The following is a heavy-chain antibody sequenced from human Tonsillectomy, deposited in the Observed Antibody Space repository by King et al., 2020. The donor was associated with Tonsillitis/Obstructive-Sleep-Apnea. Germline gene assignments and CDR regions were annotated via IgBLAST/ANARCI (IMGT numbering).Heavy chain of an antibody. V-gene: IGHV4-34*01. J-gene: IGHJ4*02. CDR1: GGSFSGYY. D-gene: IGHD3-3*01. CDR2: INHSGST. Sequence: VQLQQWGAGLLKPSETLSLTCAVYGGSFSGYYWSWIRQPPGKGLEWIGEINHSGSTNYNPSLKSRVTISVDTSKNQFSLNLSSVTAADTAVYYCARGPFPSEGVTIFGVVISYYFDYWGQGTLVTVSS. CDR3: ARGPFPSEGVTIFGVVISYYFDY.